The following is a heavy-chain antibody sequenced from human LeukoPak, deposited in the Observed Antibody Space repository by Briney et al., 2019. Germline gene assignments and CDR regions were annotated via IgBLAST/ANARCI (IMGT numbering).Heavy chain of an antibody. V-gene: IGHV4-30-2*01. CDR1: GGSISSGGYY. D-gene: IGHD3-10*01. CDR3: ARHTGLGGSGSFRRISWFDP. CDR2: IYHSGST. Sequence: PSETLSLTCTVSGGSISSGGYYWSWIRQPPGKGLEWIGYIYHSGSTYYNPSLKSRVTISVDRSKNQFSLKLSSVTAADTAVYYCARHTGLGGSGSFRRISWFDPWGQGTLVTVSS. J-gene: IGHJ5*02.